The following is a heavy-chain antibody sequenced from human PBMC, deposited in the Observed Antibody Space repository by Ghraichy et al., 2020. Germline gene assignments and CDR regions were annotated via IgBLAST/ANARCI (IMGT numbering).Heavy chain of an antibody. Sequence: SQTLSLTCAVYGGSFSGYYWSWIRQPPGKGLEWIGEINHSGSTNYNPSLKSRVTISVDTSKNQFSLKLSSVTAADTAVYYCARGRQEEWLLFGSPPPDYWGQGTLVTVSS. J-gene: IGHJ4*02. V-gene: IGHV4-34*01. CDR1: GGSFSGYY. CDR2: INHSGST. D-gene: IGHD3-3*01. CDR3: ARGRQEEWLLFGSPPPDY.